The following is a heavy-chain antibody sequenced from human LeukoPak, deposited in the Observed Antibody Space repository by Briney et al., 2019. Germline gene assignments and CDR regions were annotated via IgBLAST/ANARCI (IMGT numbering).Heavy chain of an antibody. Sequence: ASVKVSCKASGYTFTSYGISWVRPAPGQGLEWMGWLRDYNGNTNYVQKLQGRVTMNPETSTSTVYMELSSLRSEDTAVYYCARDAPGLYCGGDCSPLDYWGQGTLVTVSS. J-gene: IGHJ4*02. D-gene: IGHD2-21*02. CDR2: LRDYNGNT. CDR3: ARDAPGLYCGGDCSPLDY. V-gene: IGHV1-18*01. CDR1: GYTFTSYG.